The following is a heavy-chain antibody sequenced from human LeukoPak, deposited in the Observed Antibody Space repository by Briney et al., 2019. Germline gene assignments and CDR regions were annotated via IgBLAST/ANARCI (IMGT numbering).Heavy chain of an antibody. J-gene: IGHJ4*02. Sequence: ASVKVSCKVSGYTLTELSMHWVRQAPGKGLEWMGGFDPEDGETIYAQKFQGRVTMTEDTSTDTAYMELSSLRSEDTAVYYCATYSAYSGSYYFVYWGQGTLVTVSS. V-gene: IGHV1-24*01. CDR3: ATYSAYSGSYYFVY. D-gene: IGHD1-26*01. CDR1: GYTLTELS. CDR2: FDPEDGET.